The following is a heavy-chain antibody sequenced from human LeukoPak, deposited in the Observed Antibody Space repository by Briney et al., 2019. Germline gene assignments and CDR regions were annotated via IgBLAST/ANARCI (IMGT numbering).Heavy chain of an antibody. CDR3: AYQWPDSSSVARGPRYFDY. J-gene: IGHJ4*02. Sequence: SGPTLVNPTQTLTLTCTFSGFSLSTTGVGVGWIRQPPGKALEWLALIFWDDDKRYSPSLQSRLPIIKDPSKNHVVLIMTNMNSVDTAPYYCAYQWPDSSSVARGPRYFDYWGQGILVTVFS. CDR1: GFSLSTTGVG. CDR2: IFWDDDK. V-gene: IGHV2-5*02. D-gene: IGHD6-6*01.